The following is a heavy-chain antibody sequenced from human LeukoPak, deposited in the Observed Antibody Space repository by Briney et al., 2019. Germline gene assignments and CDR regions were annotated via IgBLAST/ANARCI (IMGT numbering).Heavy chain of an antibody. CDR2: FNPNSGGT. Sequence: ASMKVSCKASGYTFTDYYLHWVRQAPGQGLEWMGRFNPNSGGTKYAQKLQGRVTMTGDTSISTAYMELGGLTSDDTAVYYCARVRERNYFDNSGYDRNYFDYWGQGALVTVSS. J-gene: IGHJ4*02. V-gene: IGHV1-2*06. D-gene: IGHD3-22*01. CDR1: GYTFTDYY. CDR3: ARVRERNYFDNSGYDRNYFDY.